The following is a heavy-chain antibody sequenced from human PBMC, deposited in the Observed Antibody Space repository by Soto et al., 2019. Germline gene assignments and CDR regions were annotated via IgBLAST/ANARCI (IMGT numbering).Heavy chain of an antibody. V-gene: IGHV3-7*01. CDR1: GFTFSSNR. CDR3: ATDYQAY. CDR2: INQDGGVR. Sequence: EVQLVESGGGLVQPGGSLRLSCAASGFTFSSNRMIWVRQAPGKGLEWVAKINQDGGVRYYVDSVNGRFTISRDNAKNSLYLQMNSLRAEDTAVYYCATDYQAYWGQGTLVTVSS. J-gene: IGHJ4*02. D-gene: IGHD3-16*02.